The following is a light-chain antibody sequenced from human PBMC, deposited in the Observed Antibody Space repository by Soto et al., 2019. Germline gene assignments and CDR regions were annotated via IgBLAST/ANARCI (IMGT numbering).Light chain of an antibody. V-gene: IGLV2-8*01. J-gene: IGLJ2*01. CDR2: EVN. CDR1: STDVGTYNY. CDR3: SSYAGSNKTI. Sequence: QSALTQPPSASGSPGQSITISCTGTSTDVGTYNYVSWYQQHPGKAPKLMIYEVNKRPSGVPDRFSGSKSGNTASLTVSGVQAEDEADYYCSSYAGSNKTIFGGGTKLTVL.